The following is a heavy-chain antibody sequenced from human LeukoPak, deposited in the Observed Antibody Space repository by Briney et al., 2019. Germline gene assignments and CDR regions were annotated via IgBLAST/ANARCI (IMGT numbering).Heavy chain of an antibody. CDR3: ARVYKVRSSSPVNRGPVDY. D-gene: IGHD6-6*01. CDR1: GFTFSSYA. V-gene: IGHV3-30*04. J-gene: IGHJ4*02. Sequence: GGSLRLSCAASGFTFSSYAMHWVRQAPGKGLEWVAVISYDGSNKYYADSVKGRFTISRDNSKNTLYLQMNSRRAEDTAVYYCARVYKVRSSSPVNRGPVDYWGQGTLVTVSS. CDR2: ISYDGSNK.